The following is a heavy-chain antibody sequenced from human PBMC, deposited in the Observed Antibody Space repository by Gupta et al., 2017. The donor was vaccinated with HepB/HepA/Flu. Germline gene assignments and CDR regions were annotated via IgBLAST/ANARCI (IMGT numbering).Heavy chain of an antibody. CDR1: GGSISSSSYY. D-gene: IGHD5-18*01. Sequence: QLQLQESGPGLVKPSETLSLTCTVSGGSISSSSYYWGWIRQPPGKGLEWIGSIYYSGSTYYNPSLKSRVTISVDTSKNQFSLKLSSVTAADTAVYYCAGGLGLLGDYYYMDVWGKGTTVTVSS. CDR3: AGGLGLLGDYYYMDV. J-gene: IGHJ6*03. CDR2: IYYSGST. V-gene: IGHV4-39*01.